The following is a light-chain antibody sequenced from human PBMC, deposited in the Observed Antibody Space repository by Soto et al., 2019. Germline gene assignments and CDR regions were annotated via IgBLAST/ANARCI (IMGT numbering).Light chain of an antibody. CDR1: SSDVGGYNY. CDR3: SSYAGSNNFVV. Sequence: QSVLTQPPSASVSPGQSVTISCTGASSDVGGYNYVYWYQQHPGKAPKLMIYEVSKRPSGVPDRFSGSKSDNTASLTVSGLQAEDEADYYCSSYAGSNNFVVVGGGTKVTVL. V-gene: IGLV2-8*01. CDR2: EVS. J-gene: IGLJ2*01.